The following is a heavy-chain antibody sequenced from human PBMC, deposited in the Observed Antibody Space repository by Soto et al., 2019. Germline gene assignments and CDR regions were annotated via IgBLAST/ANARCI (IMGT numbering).Heavy chain of an antibody. V-gene: IGHV4-39*01. CDR2: IYYSGST. Sequence: QLQLQESGPGLVKPSETLSLTCTVSGGSISSSSYYWGWIRQPPGKGLEWIGSIYYSGSTYYNPSLKSRVTISVDTSKKQFSLRLSSVTAADTALYYCARHGLDTIFGVVTEDYYGMDVWGQGTTVTVSS. CDR3: ARHGLDTIFGVVTEDYYGMDV. CDR1: GGSISSSSYY. J-gene: IGHJ6*02. D-gene: IGHD3-3*01.